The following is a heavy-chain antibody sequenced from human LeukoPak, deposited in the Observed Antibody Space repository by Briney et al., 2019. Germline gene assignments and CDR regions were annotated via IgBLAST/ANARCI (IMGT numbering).Heavy chain of an antibody. J-gene: IGHJ4*02. CDR2: IYYSGST. CDR1: GGSFSGYY. D-gene: IGHD6-19*01. V-gene: IGHV4-59*01. Sequence: SETLSLTCAVYGGSFSGYYWSWIRQPPGKGLEWIGYIYYSGSTNYNPSLKSRVTISVDTSKNQFSLKLSSVTAADTAVYYCARGGGGWYPFDYWGQGTLVTVSS. CDR3: ARGGGGWYPFDY.